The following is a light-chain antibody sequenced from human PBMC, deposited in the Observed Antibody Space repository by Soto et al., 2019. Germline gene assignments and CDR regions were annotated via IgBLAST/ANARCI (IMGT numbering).Light chain of an antibody. V-gene: IGKV3-20*01. J-gene: IGKJ1*01. Sequence: EIVLTQSPGTLSFSASERSHLXGRPSQSFSNNYLAWYQQKPGQAPRLLIYGASSRATDIPDRFSGSGSGTDFTLTISRLEPEDFAVYYCQQYRDSRTFGQGTKVDIK. CDR3: QQYRDSRT. CDR1: QSFSNNY. CDR2: GAS.